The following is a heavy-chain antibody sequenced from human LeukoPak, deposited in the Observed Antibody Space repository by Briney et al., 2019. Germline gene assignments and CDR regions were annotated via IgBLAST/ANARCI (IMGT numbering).Heavy chain of an antibody. Sequence: GGSLRLSCAASGFTFSSYAMSWVHQAPGKGLEWVSAISGSGGSTYYADSVKGRFTISRDNSTNTLYLQMNSLRAEDTAVYYCAKLVVPAAIRVAIDPWGQGTLVTVSS. CDR2: ISGSGGST. V-gene: IGHV3-23*01. J-gene: IGHJ5*02. CDR1: GFTFSSYA. CDR3: AKLVVPAAIRVAIDP. D-gene: IGHD2-2*01.